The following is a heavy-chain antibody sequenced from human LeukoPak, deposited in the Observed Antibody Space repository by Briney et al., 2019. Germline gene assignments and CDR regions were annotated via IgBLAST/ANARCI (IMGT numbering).Heavy chain of an antibody. J-gene: IGHJ4*02. D-gene: IGHD2-2*01. CDR3: ARDEFEYCSGSSCAQRYDY. V-gene: IGHV3-11*04. Sequence: GGSLRLSCAASGFTFSDYYMSWFRQAPGKGLEWVSYISSNGRTIFYADSVKGRFTISRDNAKKSVYLQMKSLRAEDTAMYYCARDEFEYCSGSSCAQRYDYWGQGTLVTVSS. CDR1: GFTFSDYY. CDR2: ISSNGRTI.